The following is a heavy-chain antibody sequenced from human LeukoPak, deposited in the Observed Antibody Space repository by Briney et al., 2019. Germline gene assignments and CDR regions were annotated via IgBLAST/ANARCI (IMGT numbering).Heavy chain of an antibody. CDR1: GFTVSSNY. Sequence: GGSLRLSCAASGFTVSSNYMSWVRQAPGKGLEWVSVIYSGGSTYYADSVKGRFTISRDNSKNTLYLQMNSLRAEDTAVYYCARGGNDGPGSYYSNWFDPWGQGTLVTVSS. CDR2: IYSGGST. V-gene: IGHV3-53*01. CDR3: ARGGNDGPGSYYSNWFDP. J-gene: IGHJ5*02. D-gene: IGHD3-10*01.